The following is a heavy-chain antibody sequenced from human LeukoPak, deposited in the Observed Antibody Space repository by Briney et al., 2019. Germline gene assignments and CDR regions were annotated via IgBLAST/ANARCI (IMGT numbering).Heavy chain of an antibody. D-gene: IGHD4-17*01. CDR3: ARGSVTTATCFYY. V-gene: IGHV4-34*01. CDR2: INHSGST. Sequence: SSETLSLTCTVSGGSIISYYWSWIRQPPGKGLEWIGEINHSGSTNYNPSLKSRVTISVDTSKNQFSLKLSSVTAADTAVYYCARGSVTTATCFYYWGQGTLVTVSS. J-gene: IGHJ4*02. CDR1: GGSIISYY.